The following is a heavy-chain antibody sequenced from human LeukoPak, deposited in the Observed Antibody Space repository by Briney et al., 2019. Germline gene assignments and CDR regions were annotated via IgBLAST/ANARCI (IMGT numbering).Heavy chain of an antibody. D-gene: IGHD3-10*01. J-gene: IGHJ5*02. CDR2: MNPNSGNT. CDR1: GYTFTSYD. Sequence: ASVKVSCKASGYTFTSYDINWVRQATGQGLEWMGWMNPNSGNTGYAQKFQGRVTMTRNTSISTAYMELSSLRSEDTAVYYCARENAYGSGSYCNGDSWFDPWGQGTLVTVSS. CDR3: ARENAYGSGSYCNGDSWFDP. V-gene: IGHV1-8*01.